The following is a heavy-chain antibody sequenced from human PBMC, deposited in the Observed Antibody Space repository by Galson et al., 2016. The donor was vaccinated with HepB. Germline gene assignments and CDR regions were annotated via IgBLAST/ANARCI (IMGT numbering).Heavy chain of an antibody. CDR1: GFTFSSYS. J-gene: IGHJ4*02. Sequence: SLRLSCAASGFTFSSYSMTWARQAPGKGLEWVANIKQDGSEKYYVDSVKGRFTISRDNSKNTLYLQMNSLRADDTALYYCAKDRDHFGDYVFDYWGQGTLVTVSS. CDR3: AKDRDHFGDYVFDY. D-gene: IGHD4-17*01. CDR2: IKQDGSEK. V-gene: IGHV3-7*03.